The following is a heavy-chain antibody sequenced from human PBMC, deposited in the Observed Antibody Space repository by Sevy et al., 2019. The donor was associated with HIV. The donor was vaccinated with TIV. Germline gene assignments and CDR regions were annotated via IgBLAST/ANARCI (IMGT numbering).Heavy chain of an antibody. CDR3: AKDRVSGTYYTGDFDY. V-gene: IGHV3-23*01. J-gene: IGHJ4*02. Sequence: GGSLRLSCAAYGFTFINYAMSWVRQAPGKGLEWVSVITISGGTTYYADSSKGRFTISRDSSKNTLYLQMNSLRAEDKAVYYCAKDRVSGTYYTGDFDYWGQGTLVTVSS. D-gene: IGHD3-10*01. CDR1: GFTFINYA. CDR2: ITISGGTT.